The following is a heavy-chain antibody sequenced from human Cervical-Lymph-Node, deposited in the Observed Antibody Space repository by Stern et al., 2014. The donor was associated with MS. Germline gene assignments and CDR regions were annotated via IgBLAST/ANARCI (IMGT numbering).Heavy chain of an antibody. CDR1: GFTFSSYS. J-gene: IGHJ5*02. V-gene: IGHV3-48*02. D-gene: IGHD1-14*01. CDR2: ISSSSSTI. Sequence: EDQLVESGGGLVQPGGSLRLSCAASGFTFSSYSMNWVRQAPGKGLEWVSYISSSSSTIYYADSVKGRFTISRDNAKNSLCLQMNSLRDEDTAVYYCAREDELGGTAWGQGTLVTVSS. CDR3: AREDELGGTA.